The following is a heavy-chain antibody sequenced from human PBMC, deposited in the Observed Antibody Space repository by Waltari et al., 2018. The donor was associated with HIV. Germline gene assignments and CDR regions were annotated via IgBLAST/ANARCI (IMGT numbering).Heavy chain of an antibody. CDR2: IWYDGSNK. Sequence: QVQLMESGGGVVQPGRSLRLSCAASGFTFGSYGLHWVRQAPGQGLEWVAVIWYDGSNKYYADSVKGRFTISRDNSKNTLYLQMNSLRAEDTAMYYCAKWRSSTPSYYYYGMDVWGQGTTVTVSS. D-gene: IGHD3-16*01. J-gene: IGHJ6*02. V-gene: IGHV3-30*18. CDR1: GFTFGSYG. CDR3: AKWRSSTPSYYYYGMDV.